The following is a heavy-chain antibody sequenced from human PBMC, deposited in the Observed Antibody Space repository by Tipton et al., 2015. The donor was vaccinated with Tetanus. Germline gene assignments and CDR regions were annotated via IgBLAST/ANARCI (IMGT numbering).Heavy chain of an antibody. D-gene: IGHD4-17*01. J-gene: IGHJ3*02. CDR2: IYYSGST. V-gene: IGHV4-31*03. CDR1: GGSISSGGYY. Sequence: TLSLTCTVSGGSISSGGYYWSWIRQHPGKGLEWIGYIYYSGSTYYNPSLKSRVTISVDTPKNQFSLKLSSVTAAATAVYYCARDRGGPGLRYPDAFDIWGQGTMVPVSS. CDR3: ARDRGGPGLRYPDAFDI.